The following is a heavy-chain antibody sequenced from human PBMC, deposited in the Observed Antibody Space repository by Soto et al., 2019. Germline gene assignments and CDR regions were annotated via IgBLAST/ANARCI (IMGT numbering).Heavy chain of an antibody. CDR2: VYSTGST. J-gene: IGHJ4*02. V-gene: IGHV4-59*04. Sequence: SETLSLTCTVSRGYVNTFQWIWVRQPAGKGLQWIGNVYSTGSTFSHPSLTSRVFISVDTSKNKFSLRLTSVTAADTAVYYCARSHYTYGLLIDYWGPGIMVTVSS. CDR3: ARSHYTYGLLIDY. D-gene: IGHD2-8*01. CDR1: RGYVNTFQ.